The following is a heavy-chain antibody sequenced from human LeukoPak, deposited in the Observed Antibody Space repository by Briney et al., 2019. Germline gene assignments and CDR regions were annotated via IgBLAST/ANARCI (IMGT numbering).Heavy chain of an antibody. D-gene: IGHD5-24*01. CDR2: ISSDNIT. CDR1: GFTFSSYW. Sequence: GGSLRLSCAASGFTFSSYWMSWVRQAPGMGLEWVSVISSDNITYYADSVKGRFTISRDNSKNTLSLEMNSLRAEDTAVYYCARNMAFWGQGTMVTVSS. J-gene: IGHJ3*01. CDR3: ARNMAF. V-gene: IGHV3-53*01.